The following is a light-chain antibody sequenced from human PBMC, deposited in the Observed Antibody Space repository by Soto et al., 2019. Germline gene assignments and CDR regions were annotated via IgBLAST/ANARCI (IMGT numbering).Light chain of an antibody. CDR1: RSIRSN. V-gene: IGKV3-15*01. Sequence: EIVLTQSPVTLSVSPGERVTLSCRASRSIRSNLAWYQQKPGQTPRLLMYDASTRATGIPARFSGSGSGTDFTLTIGGLQPDDFATYYCQQFNSYPITFGQGTRLEIK. CDR2: DAS. CDR3: QQFNSYPIT. J-gene: IGKJ5*01.